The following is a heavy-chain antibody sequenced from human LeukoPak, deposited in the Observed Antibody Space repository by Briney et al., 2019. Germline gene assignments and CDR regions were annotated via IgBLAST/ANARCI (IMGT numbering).Heavy chain of an antibody. D-gene: IGHD3-22*01. Sequence: PGGSLRLSCAASGLTVSSNSMSWVRQAPGKGLEGVSFICSGGNTYYADSVKGRFTISRDNSKNTVHLQMNSLRAEDTAMYYCARRAGDYSHPYDYWGQGTLVTVSS. V-gene: IGHV3-53*01. CDR1: GLTVSSNS. CDR2: ICSGGNT. CDR3: ARRAGDYSHPYDY. J-gene: IGHJ4*02.